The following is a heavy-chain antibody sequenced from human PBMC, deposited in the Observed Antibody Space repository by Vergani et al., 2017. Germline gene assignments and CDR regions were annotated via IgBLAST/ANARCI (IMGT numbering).Heavy chain of an antibody. V-gene: IGHV4-59*01. CDR1: GGSISSYY. J-gene: IGHJ6*03. CDR2: IYYSGST. CDR3: ARVGIVDFYYYMDV. Sequence: QVQLQESGPGLVKPSETLSLTCTVSGGSISSYYWSWIRQPPGKGLELNGYIYYSGSTNYNPYLKSRVTISVDTSKNQFSLRLSSVTAADTDVYYCARVGIVDFYYYMDVWGKGTTVTVSS. D-gene: IGHD2-15*01.